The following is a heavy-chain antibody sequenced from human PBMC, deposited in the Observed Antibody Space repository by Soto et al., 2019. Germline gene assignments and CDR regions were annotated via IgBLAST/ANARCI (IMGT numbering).Heavy chain of an antibody. D-gene: IGHD5-12*01. J-gene: IGHJ6*02. CDR3: ARGSNSGYDPMDV. CDR1: GFTFSSYA. CDR2: ISYDGSNK. Sequence: QVQLVESGGGVVQPGRSLRLSCAASGFTFSSYAMHWVRQAPGKGLEWVAVISYDGSNKYYADSVKGRFTISRDNSKNTLYRQMNSLRGEDTAVYYCARGSNSGYDPMDVWGQGTTVTVSS. V-gene: IGHV3-30-3*01.